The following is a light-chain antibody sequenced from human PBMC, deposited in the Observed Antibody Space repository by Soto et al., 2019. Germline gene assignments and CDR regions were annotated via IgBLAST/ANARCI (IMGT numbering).Light chain of an antibody. CDR2: GTS. V-gene: IGKV3-15*01. CDR3: QPYNNWPLT. Sequence: EIVLTQSPGTLSLSPGERATLSCRASQSVNSNFLAWYQQKLGQAPRLLIYGTSTRAGGVPARFSGGGSGTEFTLTITSLQSEDFAVYYCQPYNNWPLTFGGGTKVDIK. CDR1: QSVNSN. J-gene: IGKJ4*01.